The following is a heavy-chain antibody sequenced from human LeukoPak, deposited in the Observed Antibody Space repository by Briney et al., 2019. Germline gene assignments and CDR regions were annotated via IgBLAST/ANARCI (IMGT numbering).Heavy chain of an antibody. CDR3: ANYYDFWSGYSHDAFDI. D-gene: IGHD3-3*01. V-gene: IGHV3-30*02. CDR1: GFTFSSYG. Sequence: GGSLRLSCAASGFTFSSYGMHWVRQAPGKGLEWVAFIRYDGSNKYYADSVKGRFTISRDNSKNTLYLQMNSLRAEDTAVYYCANYYDFWSGYSHDAFDIWGQGTMVTVSS. J-gene: IGHJ3*02. CDR2: IRYDGSNK.